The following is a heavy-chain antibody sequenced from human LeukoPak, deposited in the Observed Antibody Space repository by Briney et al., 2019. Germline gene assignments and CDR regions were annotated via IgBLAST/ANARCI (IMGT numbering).Heavy chain of an antibody. V-gene: IGHV1-2*02. CDR1: GYTFTGYY. D-gene: IGHD3-22*01. Sequence: ASEKVSCKASGYTFTGYYMHWVRQAPGQGLEWMGWINPNSGGTNYAQKFQGRVTMTRDTSISTAYMELSRLRSDDTAVYYCARVSSDSSGYHFDYWGQGTLVTVSS. CDR2: INPNSGGT. J-gene: IGHJ4*02. CDR3: ARVSSDSSGYHFDY.